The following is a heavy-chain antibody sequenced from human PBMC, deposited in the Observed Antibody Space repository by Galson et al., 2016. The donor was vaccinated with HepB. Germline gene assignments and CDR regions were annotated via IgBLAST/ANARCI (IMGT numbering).Heavy chain of an antibody. J-gene: IGHJ6*03. CDR1: GGTFSSYA. CDR2: ITPIFATT. D-gene: IGHD1-7*01. V-gene: IGHV1-69*13. Sequence: SVKVSCKASGGTFSSYAISWVRQAPGQGLEWMGGITPIFATTNYAQKFQDRVTITADESTSTAYMKLSSLRSEDTAVYYCAAGTTPHYYYYMDVWGKGTTVIVSS. CDR3: AAGTTPHYYYYMDV.